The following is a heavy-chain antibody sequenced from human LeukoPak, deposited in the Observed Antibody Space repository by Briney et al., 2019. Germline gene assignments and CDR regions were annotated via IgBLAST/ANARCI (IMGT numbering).Heavy chain of an antibody. J-gene: IGHJ5*02. CDR3: ARGGVLWFGESTAGRFDP. V-gene: IGHV4-4*02. D-gene: IGHD3-10*01. CDR2: IYHSGST. Sequence: SAPMPLTCAVSGSSISSSNWWSWDRQPPGKGLEWTREIYHSGSTNYNPSLKSRVTISVDKSKNQFSLKLSSVTAADTAVYYCARGGVLWFGESTAGRFDPWGQGTLVTVSS. CDR1: GSSISSSNW.